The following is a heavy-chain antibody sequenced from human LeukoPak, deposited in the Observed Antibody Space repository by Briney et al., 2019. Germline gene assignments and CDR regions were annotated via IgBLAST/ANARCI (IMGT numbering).Heavy chain of an antibody. CDR3: AREYGSGSYTGIDY. D-gene: IGHD3-10*01. Sequence: ASVRVSFKASGYTFINYGITWVRQAPGQGREWMGWISAYNSAYNCNTHYAQKLQGRVTMTTDTSTNTGYMELRSLRSDDTAVYYCAREYGSGSYTGIDYWGQGTLVTVSS. CDR1: GYTFINYG. V-gene: IGHV1-18*01. CDR2: ISAYNSAYNCNT. J-gene: IGHJ4*02.